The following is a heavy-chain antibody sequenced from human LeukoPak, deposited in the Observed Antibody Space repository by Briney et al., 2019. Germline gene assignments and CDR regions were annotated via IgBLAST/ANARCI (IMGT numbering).Heavy chain of an antibody. CDR1: GYTFTSYD. CDR3: ARGGDIAVVPAAMVGP. J-gene: IGHJ5*02. D-gene: IGHD2-2*01. V-gene: IGHV1-8*01. CDR2: MNTNSGNT. Sequence: ASVKVSCKASGYTFTSYDINWVRQATGQGLEWMGWMNTNSGNTGHAQKFQGRLTMTRDTSTNTAYMELGSLRSEDTAVYYCARGGDIAVVPAAMVGPWGQGTLVTVSS.